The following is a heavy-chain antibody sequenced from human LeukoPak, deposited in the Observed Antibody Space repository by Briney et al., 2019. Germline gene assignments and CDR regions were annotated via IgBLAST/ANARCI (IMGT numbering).Heavy chain of an antibody. CDR3: AGDIYLGNSLDV. D-gene: IGHD4-23*01. Sequence: GGSLRLSCAASGFTVSNNHISWVRQAPGKGLEWLSVIFSGGSTFYADSVKGRFTISRDISKNMVYLQMNSLRAEDTAVYYCAGDIYLGNSLDVWGKGTTVIISS. J-gene: IGHJ6*04. CDR2: IFSGGST. CDR1: GFTVSNNH. V-gene: IGHV3-53*01.